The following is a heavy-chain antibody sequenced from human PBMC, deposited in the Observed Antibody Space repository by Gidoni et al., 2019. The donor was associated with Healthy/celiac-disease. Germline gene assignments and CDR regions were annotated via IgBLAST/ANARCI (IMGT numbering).Heavy chain of an antibody. V-gene: IGHV3-48*03. CDR2: ISSSGSTI. J-gene: IGHJ3*02. CDR3: ARAFYSGSTGDAFDI. D-gene: IGHD1-26*01. CDR1: GFTFSSYE. Sequence: ASGFTFSSYEMNWVRQAPGKGLEWVSYISSSGSTIYYADSVKGRFTISRDNAKNSLYLQMNSLRAEDTAVYYCARAFYSGSTGDAFDIWGQGTMVTVSS.